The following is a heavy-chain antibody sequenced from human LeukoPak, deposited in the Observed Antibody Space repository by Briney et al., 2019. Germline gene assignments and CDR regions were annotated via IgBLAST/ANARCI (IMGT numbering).Heavy chain of an antibody. D-gene: IGHD3-10*01. CDR3: AREVSVRGVINAWFDP. CDR2: IYYSGST. CDR1: GGSISSYY. J-gene: IGHJ5*02. Sequence: SETLSLTCTVSGGSISSYYWSWLRQPPGKGLEWIGYIYYSGSTNYNPSLKSRVTISVDTSKNQFSLKLSSVTAADTAVYYCAREVSVRGVINAWFDPWGQGTLVTVSS. V-gene: IGHV4-59*01.